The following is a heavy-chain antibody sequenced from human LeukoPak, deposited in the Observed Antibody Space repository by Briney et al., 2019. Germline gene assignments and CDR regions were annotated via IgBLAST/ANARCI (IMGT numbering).Heavy chain of an antibody. Sequence: ASVKVSCKASGYTFTSYGISWVRQAPEQGLEWTGWISAHNGDTNYAQKFQGRVSMTTDTSTSTGYMELRSLTSDDTAVYYCARDLKRTVGATTTSDYWGQGTLVTVSS. D-gene: IGHD1-26*01. J-gene: IGHJ4*02. V-gene: IGHV1-18*01. CDR1: GYTFTSYG. CDR2: ISAHNGDT. CDR3: ARDLKRTVGATTTSDY.